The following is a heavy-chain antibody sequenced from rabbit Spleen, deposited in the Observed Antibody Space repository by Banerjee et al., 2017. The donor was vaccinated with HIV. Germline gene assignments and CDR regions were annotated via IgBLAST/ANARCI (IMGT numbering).Heavy chain of an antibody. D-gene: IGHD1-1*01. V-gene: IGHV1S47*01. J-gene: IGHJ4*01. CDR2: IDPIFGST. CDR3: VRDKASTSGDYGPYYFDL. Sequence: QEQLVESGGGLVKPEGSLKLSCTASGFSFSNKAVMCWVRQAPGKGLEWIGYIDPIFGSTYYASWVNGRFSISRENTQNTVSLQLNSLTAADTATYFCVRDKASTSGDYGPYYFDLWGPGTLVTVS. CDR1: GFSFSNKA.